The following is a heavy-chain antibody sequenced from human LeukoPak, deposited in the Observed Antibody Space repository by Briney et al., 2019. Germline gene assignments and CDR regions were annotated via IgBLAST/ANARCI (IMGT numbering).Heavy chain of an antibody. CDR2: ISGSGGST. CDR1: GFTFSSYA. Sequence: GASLRLSCAASGFTFSSYAMSWVRQAPGKGLEWVSAISGSGGSTYYADSVKGRFTISRDNSKNTLYLQMNSLTAEDTAVYYCAKWGDYDVLTGYYDSDYWGQGTLVTVSS. J-gene: IGHJ4*02. CDR3: AKWGDYDVLTGYYDSDY. V-gene: IGHV3-23*01. D-gene: IGHD3-9*01.